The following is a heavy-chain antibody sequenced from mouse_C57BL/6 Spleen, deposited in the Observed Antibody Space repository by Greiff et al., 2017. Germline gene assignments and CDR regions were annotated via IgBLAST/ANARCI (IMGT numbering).Heavy chain of an antibody. J-gene: IGHJ2*01. Sequence: VQVVESGPELVKPGASVKISCKASGYAFSSSWMNWVKQRPGKGLEWIGRIYPGDGDTNYNGKFKGKATLTADKSSSTAYMQLSSLTSEDSAVYFCARSIGSSGDFDYWGQGTTLTVSS. CDR3: ARSIGSSGDFDY. CDR2: IYPGDGDT. D-gene: IGHD1-1*01. V-gene: IGHV1-82*01. CDR1: GYAFSSSW.